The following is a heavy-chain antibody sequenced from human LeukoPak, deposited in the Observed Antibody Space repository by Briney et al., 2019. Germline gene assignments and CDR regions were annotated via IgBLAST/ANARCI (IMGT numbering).Heavy chain of an antibody. D-gene: IGHD3-9*01. V-gene: IGHV5-51*01. J-gene: IGHJ4*02. CDR2: IYPGDSDT. CDR3: ARTIPSVYDILTPYYFDY. CDR1: GYSFTSYW. Sequence: LGESLKISCKGSGYSFTSYWIGWVRQMPGKGLEWMGIIYPGDSDTRYSPSFQGQVTISADKSISAAYLQWSSLKASDTAMYYCARTIPSVYDILTPYYFDYWGQGTLVTVSS.